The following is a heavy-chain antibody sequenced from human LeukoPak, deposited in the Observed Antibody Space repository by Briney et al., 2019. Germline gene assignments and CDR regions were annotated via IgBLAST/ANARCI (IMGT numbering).Heavy chain of an antibody. D-gene: IGHD3-22*01. J-gene: IGHJ4*02. V-gene: IGHV3-21*01. CDR3: ARPDMIVKFFDY. Sequence: GGSLRLSCAASGFIFSSYSMNWVRQAPGKGLEWVSSITGSTKSIYYAESLRGRVTISRDNAKNSLYLQMDSLRAEDTAVYYCARPDMIVKFFDYWGQGTLVTVSS. CDR1: GFIFSSYS. CDR2: ITGSTKSI.